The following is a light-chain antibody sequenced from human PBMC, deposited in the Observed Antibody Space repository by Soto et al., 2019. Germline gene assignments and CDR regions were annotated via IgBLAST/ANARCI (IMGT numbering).Light chain of an antibody. CDR1: QSISSW. CDR2: KAS. J-gene: IGKJ2*01. Sequence: DIQMTQSHSTLSASVGDRVTITCRASQSISSWLAWYQQKPGKAPKLLIYKASSLESGVPSRFSGSGSGTEFTLTISSLQPDDFATYYCQQYNSYSYTFGQGTKVDIK. CDR3: QQYNSYSYT. V-gene: IGKV1-5*03.